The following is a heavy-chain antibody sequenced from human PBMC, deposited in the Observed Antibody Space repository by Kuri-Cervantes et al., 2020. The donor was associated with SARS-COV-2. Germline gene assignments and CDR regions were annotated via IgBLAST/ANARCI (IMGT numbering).Heavy chain of an antibody. CDR3: AKVQQLGSSWYWFDP. V-gene: IGHV3-48*01. CDR2: ISSSSSTI. J-gene: IGHJ5*02. Sequence: GESLKISCAASGFTFSSYSMNWVRQAPGKGLEWVSYISSSSSTIYYADSVKGRFTISRDNAKNSLYLQMNSLRAEDTAVYYCAKVQQLGSSWYWFDPWGQGTLVTVSS. D-gene: IGHD6-13*01. CDR1: GFTFSSYS.